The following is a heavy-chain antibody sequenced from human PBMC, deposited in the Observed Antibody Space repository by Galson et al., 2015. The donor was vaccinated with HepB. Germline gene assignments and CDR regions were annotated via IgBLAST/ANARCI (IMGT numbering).Heavy chain of an antibody. CDR3: VRESTPYESSGYFHY. J-gene: IGHJ4*02. Sequence: SLRLSCATSGFTFSDYYISWIRQTPGKGLEWISYISPSGGNTRYATSVKGRVTVSRDNANDSLYLQFNSLRAEDTALYYCVRESTPYESSGYFHYWGRGTLVTVSS. V-gene: IGHV3-11*05. D-gene: IGHD3-22*01. CDR2: ISPSGGNT. CDR1: GFTFSDYY.